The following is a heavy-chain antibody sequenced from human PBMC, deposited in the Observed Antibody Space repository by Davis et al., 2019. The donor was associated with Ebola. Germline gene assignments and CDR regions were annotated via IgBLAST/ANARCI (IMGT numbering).Heavy chain of an antibody. CDR2: IIPIFGTA. J-gene: IGHJ4*02. D-gene: IGHD3-22*01. CDR1: GGTFSSYA. CDR3: ARGSSGYYYLDY. Sequence: SVKVSCKASGGTFSSYAISWVRQAPGQGLEWMGGIIPIFGTANYAQKFQGRVTITADESTSTAYMELSSLRSEDTAVYYCARGSSGYYYLDYWGQGTLVTVSS. V-gene: IGHV1-69*13.